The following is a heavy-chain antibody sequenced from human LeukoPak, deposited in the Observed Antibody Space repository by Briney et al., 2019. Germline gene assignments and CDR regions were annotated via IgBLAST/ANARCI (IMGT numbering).Heavy chain of an antibody. J-gene: IGHJ6*02. CDR2: IYYSGST. CDR1: GGSISSYY. CDR3: GRGGKGGGIGGFGELSESYGMDV. D-gene: IGHD3-10*01. Sequence: SETLSLTCTVSGGSISSYYWSWIRQPPGKGLEWIGYIYYSGSTNYNPSLKSRVTISVDTSKNQFSLKLSSVTAADTAVYYWGRGGKGGGIGGFGELSESYGMDVWGQGTTVTVSS. V-gene: IGHV4-59*01.